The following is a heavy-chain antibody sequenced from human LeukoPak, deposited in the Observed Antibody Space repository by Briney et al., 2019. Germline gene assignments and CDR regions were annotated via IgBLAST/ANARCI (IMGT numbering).Heavy chain of an antibody. CDR2: IYYSGST. CDR1: GGSISSYY. D-gene: IGHD3-10*01. CDR3: ARHNSVWSHWFDP. V-gene: IGHV4-59*08. Sequence: SETLSLTCTVSGGSISSYYWSRIRQPPGKGLEWIGYIYYSGSTNYNPSLKSRVTISADTSKNQFSLKLSSVTAADTAVYYCARHNSVWSHWFDPWGQGTLVTVSS. J-gene: IGHJ5*02.